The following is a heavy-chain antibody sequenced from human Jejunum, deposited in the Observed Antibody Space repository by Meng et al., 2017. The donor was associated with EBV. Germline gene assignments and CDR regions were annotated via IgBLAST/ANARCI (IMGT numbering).Heavy chain of an antibody. CDR3: ESGGVVVAGSYYFDY. V-gene: IGHV1-18*01. J-gene: IGHJ4*01. D-gene: IGHD6-19*01. CDR2: MSAHNRNT. CDR1: GNGFNSSG. Sequence: EWEKARVSMTDACKLSGNGFNSSGITWVRNGPGQGLEWIGWMSAHNRNTKDGEKFPDSVTVTSDRSTGTSYMEVRSLRSDDTAVYSCESGGVVVAGSYYFDYWGHGTLVTVSS.